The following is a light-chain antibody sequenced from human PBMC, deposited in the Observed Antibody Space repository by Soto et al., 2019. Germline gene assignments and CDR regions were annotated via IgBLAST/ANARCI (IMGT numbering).Light chain of an antibody. CDR3: QHRAGWPPALT. CDR2: NAS. V-gene: IGKV3-11*01. CDR1: ESVSNS. J-gene: IGKJ4*01. Sequence: ETVLTQSPATLSLSPGERATLSFMASESVSNSLAWYQHKPGQAPRLPIYNASNRATGIPARFSGSGSGTDFTLTISSLEPEDFAVYFCQHRAGWPPALTFGGGTKVDIK.